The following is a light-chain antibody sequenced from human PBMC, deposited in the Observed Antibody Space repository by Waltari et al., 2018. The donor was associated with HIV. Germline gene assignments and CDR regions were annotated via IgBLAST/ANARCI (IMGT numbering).Light chain of an antibody. Sequence: QSALTQPASVSGSPGQSITISCTGPSTDIGSYNYVSCYQQHPGRAPKLIIYEVSYRPSGVSDRCSGSKSGNAASPTISGLQPEDEAEYYCDSYTISSTYVYGTGTKVTVL. V-gene: IGLV2-14*03. CDR2: EVS. CDR1: STDIGSYNY. CDR3: DSYTISSTYV. J-gene: IGLJ1*01.